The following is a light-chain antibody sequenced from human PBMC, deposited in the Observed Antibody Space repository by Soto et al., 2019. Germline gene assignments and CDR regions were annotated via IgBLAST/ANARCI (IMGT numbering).Light chain of an antibody. J-gene: IGLJ1*01. CDR2: TNT. CDR1: SLNIGSNS. Sequence: QSVLTQSPSASGTPGQRVTISCSGSSLNIGSNSVFWYQHLPGAAPKLLISTNTQRPSGVPDRFSGSKSGTSASLDIRGLRSEDEADYYCAAWDDGLRGYVFGTGTQLTVL. CDR3: AAWDDGLRGYV. V-gene: IGLV1-47*02.